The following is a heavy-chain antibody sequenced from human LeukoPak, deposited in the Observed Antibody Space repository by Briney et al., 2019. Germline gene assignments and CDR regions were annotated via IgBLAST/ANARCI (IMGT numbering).Heavy chain of an antibody. D-gene: IGHD6-13*01. Sequence: GGSLRLSCAASGFTFSDYYMSWIRLAPGKGLEWVSYISSSGSTIYYADSVKGRFTISRDNAKNSLYLQMNSLRAEDTAVYYCARVIAAAGYAFDIWGQGTMVTVSS. CDR1: GFTFSDYY. CDR2: ISSSGSTI. CDR3: ARVIAAAGYAFDI. J-gene: IGHJ3*02. V-gene: IGHV3-11*01.